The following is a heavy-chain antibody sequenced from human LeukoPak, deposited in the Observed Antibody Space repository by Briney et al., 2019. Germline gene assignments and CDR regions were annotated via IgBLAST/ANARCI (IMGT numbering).Heavy chain of an antibody. CDR1: GGSISSSNW. CDR3: ARLRQWFPYRYWYFDL. J-gene: IGHJ2*01. V-gene: IGHV4-4*02. Sequence: SGTLSLTCAVSGGSISSSNWWSWVRQPPGKGPEWIGETYHSGSTNYNPSLKSRVTISVDKSKNQFSLKLSSVTAADTAVYYCARLRQWFPYRYWYFDLWGRGTLVTVSS. D-gene: IGHD3-22*01. CDR2: TYHSGST.